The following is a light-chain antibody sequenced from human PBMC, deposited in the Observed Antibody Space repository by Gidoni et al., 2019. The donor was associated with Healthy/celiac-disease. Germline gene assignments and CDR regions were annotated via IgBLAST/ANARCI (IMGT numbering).Light chain of an antibody. Sequence: QSVLTQPPSASGTPGQRVTISCSGSSSNIGSNTVNWYQQLPGTAPKLLIYSNNQRPSGVPVRFSGSKSGTSASLAISGLQSEDEADYYCAAWDDRLNGPWVFGGGTKLTVL. V-gene: IGLV1-44*01. J-gene: IGLJ3*02. CDR2: SNN. CDR3: AAWDDRLNGPWV. CDR1: SSNIGSNT.